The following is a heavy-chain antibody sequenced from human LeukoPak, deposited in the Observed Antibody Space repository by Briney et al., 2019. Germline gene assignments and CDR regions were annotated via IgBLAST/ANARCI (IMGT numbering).Heavy chain of an antibody. J-gene: IGHJ2*01. V-gene: IGHV3-23*01. Sequence: AGGSLRLSCAASGFTFSSYAMSWVRQAPGKGLEWVSAISGSGGSTYYADSVKGRFTISRDNSKNTLYLQMNSLRAEDTAVYYCARSRLVLTHLDLWGRGTLVTVSS. D-gene: IGHD2-21*02. CDR2: ISGSGGST. CDR1: GFTFSSYA. CDR3: ARSRLVLTHLDL.